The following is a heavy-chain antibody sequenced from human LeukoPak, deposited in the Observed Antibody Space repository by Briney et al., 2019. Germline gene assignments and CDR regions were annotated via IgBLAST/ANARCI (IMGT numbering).Heavy chain of an antibody. Sequence: GGSLRLSCAASGFTFSSYEMNWVRQAPGKGLEWVSYISSSGSTIYYADSVKGRFTISRDNAKNSLYLQMNSLRAEDTAVYYCASTRGVRTSDYWGQGTLVTVSS. CDR1: GFTFSSYE. J-gene: IGHJ4*02. V-gene: IGHV3-48*03. CDR2: ISSSGSTI. D-gene: IGHD3-10*01. CDR3: ASTRGVRTSDY.